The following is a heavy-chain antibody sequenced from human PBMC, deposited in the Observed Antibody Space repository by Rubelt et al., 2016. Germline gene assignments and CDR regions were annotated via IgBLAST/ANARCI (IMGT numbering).Heavy chain of an antibody. J-gene: IGHJ2*01. CDR3: ERSKDTAMVTDADWYFDL. V-gene: IGHV1-3*01. CDR1: GYTFTSYA. Sequence: QVQLVQSGAEVKKPGASVKVSCKASGYTFTSYAMHWVRQAPVQRLEWMGWINDGNGNTKYSQKFQGRVTITRDTSASTADKELSSLISEGTAVYYCERSKDTAMVTDADWYFDLWGRGTLVTVSS. D-gene: IGHD5-18*01. CDR2: INDGNGNT.